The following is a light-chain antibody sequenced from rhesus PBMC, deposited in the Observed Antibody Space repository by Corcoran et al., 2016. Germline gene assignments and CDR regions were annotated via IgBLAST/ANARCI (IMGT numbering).Light chain of an antibody. Sequence: DIQMTQSPSSLSASVGDRVTITCRASQGISNWLAWYHQKPGKAPKLLIYRASNLETGVPSRFSGSGSGTEFTLTISSLQPEDIATYYCQQHDNSPYSFGQGTKVEIK. CDR1: QGISNW. CDR2: RAS. CDR3: QQHDNSPYS. J-gene: IGKJ2*01. V-gene: IGKV1-69*01.